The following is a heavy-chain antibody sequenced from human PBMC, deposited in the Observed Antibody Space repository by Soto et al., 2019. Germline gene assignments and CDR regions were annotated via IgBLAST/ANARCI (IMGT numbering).Heavy chain of an antibody. V-gene: IGHV5-51*01. CDR1: GYRFTSYW. CDR2: IYPGDSDT. D-gene: IGHD6-13*01. J-gene: IGHJ6*03. Sequence: PGASLKISCKGSGYRFTSYWIGWVRQMPGKGLEWMGIIYPGDSDTRYSPSFQGQVTISADKSISTAYLQWSSLKASDTAMYYCARHGQPLPNYYYMDVWGKGTTVTVSS. CDR3: ARHGQPLPNYYYMDV.